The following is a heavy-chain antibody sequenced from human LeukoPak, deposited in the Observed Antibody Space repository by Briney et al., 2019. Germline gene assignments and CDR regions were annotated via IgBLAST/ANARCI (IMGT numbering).Heavy chain of an antibody. Sequence: GGSLRLSCTASEFHSYSLHWVRQAPGKGLEWVGVVSFGGRHKYHAASVKGRLTIPRDTSNNTLYLQMNSLRAEDNAVYYCARRVERGGMDVWGQGTTVTVSS. J-gene: IGHJ6*02. D-gene: IGHD2-2*01. CDR1: EFHSYS. V-gene: IGHV3-30*04. CDR2: VSFGGRHK. CDR3: ARRVERGGMDV.